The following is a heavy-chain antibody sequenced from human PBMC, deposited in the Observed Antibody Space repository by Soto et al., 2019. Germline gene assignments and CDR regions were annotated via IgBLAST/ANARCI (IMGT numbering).Heavy chain of an antibody. J-gene: IGHJ4*02. CDR3: AGQYGDSPYYFDY. V-gene: IGHV4-59*01. CDR2: IYYSGST. CDR1: GGSISSYY. D-gene: IGHD4-17*01. Sequence: QVQLQESGPGLVKPSETLSLTCTVSGGSISSYYWSWIRHPPGKGLEWIGYIYYSGSTNYNPSLKSRVTISVDTSKNQFSLKLSSVTAADTAVYYCAGQYGDSPYYFDYWGQGTLVTVSS.